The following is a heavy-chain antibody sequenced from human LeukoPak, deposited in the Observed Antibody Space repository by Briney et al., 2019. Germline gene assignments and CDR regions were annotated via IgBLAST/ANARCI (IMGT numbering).Heavy chain of an antibody. V-gene: IGHV1-18*01. D-gene: IGHD2-2*03. J-gene: IGHJ6*02. CDR1: GYTFTSYG. CDR3: ARESLDRNYYYGMDV. Sequence: ASVKVSCKASGYTFTSYGINWVRQAPGQGLEWMGWISAYNGNTNYAQKLRGRVTMTTDTSTSTAYMELRSLRSDDTAVYYCARESLDRNYYYGMDVWGQGTTVTVSS. CDR2: ISAYNGNT.